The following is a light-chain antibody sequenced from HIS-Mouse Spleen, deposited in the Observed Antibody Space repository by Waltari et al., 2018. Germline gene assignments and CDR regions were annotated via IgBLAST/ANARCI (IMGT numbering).Light chain of an antibody. J-gene: IGLJ2*01. CDR3: SSYTSSSFNVV. CDR1: SSDVGGYKH. V-gene: IGLV2-14*03. Sequence: QSALTQPASVSGSPGQSITISCTGTSSDVGGYKHVPWYQQHPGKAPKLMIYDVSNRPSGVSNRFSGPKSGNTASLTISGLQAEDEADYYCSSYTSSSFNVVFGGGTKLTVL. CDR2: DVS.